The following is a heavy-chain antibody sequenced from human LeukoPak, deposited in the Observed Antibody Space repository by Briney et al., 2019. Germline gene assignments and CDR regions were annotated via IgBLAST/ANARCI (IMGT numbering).Heavy chain of an antibody. D-gene: IGHD1-20*01. CDR3: VPLNWNPPGDFDR. CDR2: INSMSTYI. V-gene: IGHV3-21*01. Sequence: VGSLRLSCAASGFSFSSYCMNWVRQAPGKGLEWVASINSMSTYIDYADSVKGRFTISRGNGENSLYLQMNSLRAEDTAVYYCVPLNWNPPGDFDRWGQGTLVTVSS. CDR1: GFSFSSYC. J-gene: IGHJ4*02.